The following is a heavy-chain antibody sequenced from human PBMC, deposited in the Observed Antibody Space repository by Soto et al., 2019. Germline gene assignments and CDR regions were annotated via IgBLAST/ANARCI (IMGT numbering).Heavy chain of an antibody. J-gene: IGHJ3*02. V-gene: IGHV4-4*02. CDR1: GGSISNNNW. Sequence: QVQLQESGPGLVKPSGTLSLTCAVSGGSISNNNWWSWVRQPPGKGLEWIGEIYHSGSTNYNPSLKSRVTISVDKSKNQSSLKLSSVTAADTAVYYCAGVPWGVVVTAGPDIWGRGTMVTVSS. CDR3: AGVPWGVVVTAGPDI. CDR2: IYHSGST. D-gene: IGHD2-21*02.